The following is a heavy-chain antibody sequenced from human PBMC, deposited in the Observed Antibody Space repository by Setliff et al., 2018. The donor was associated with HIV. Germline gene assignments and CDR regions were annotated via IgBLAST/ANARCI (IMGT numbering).Heavy chain of an antibody. CDR3: ARGTTSITFDY. Sequence: PSETLSLTCAVYGGSFSDYSWSWVRQPPGKGLEWIGYISYSGSTYYNPSLKSRLTMSIDTSKSHFSLNLNSVTAADTAVYYCARGTTSITFDYWSQGTLVTVSS. D-gene: IGHD1-1*01. J-gene: IGHJ4*02. CDR1: GGSFSDYS. V-gene: IGHV4-34*09. CDR2: ISYSGST.